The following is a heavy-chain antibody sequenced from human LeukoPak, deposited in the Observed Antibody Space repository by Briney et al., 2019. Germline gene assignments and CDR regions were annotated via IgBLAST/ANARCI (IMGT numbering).Heavy chain of an antibody. CDR1: GYSFTSYW. CDR2: IYPGDSDT. Sequence: GESLKISCKGSGYSFTSYWIGWVRQMPGKGLEWMGIIYPGDSDTRYSPSFQGQVTISADKSISTAYLQWSSLKASDTAMYYCARHVALREWLPMPDYWGQGTLVTVSS. V-gene: IGHV5-51*01. D-gene: IGHD3-3*01. CDR3: ARHVALREWLPMPDY. J-gene: IGHJ4*02.